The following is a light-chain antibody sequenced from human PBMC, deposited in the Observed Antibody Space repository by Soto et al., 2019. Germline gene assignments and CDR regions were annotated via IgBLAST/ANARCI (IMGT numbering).Light chain of an antibody. J-gene: IGLJ2*01. CDR3: TSYTTSSTLV. V-gene: IGLV2-14*01. Sequence: QSALTQPASVSGSPGQSITISCTGTSSDIGGYNFVSWYRQHPGKAPKLLIYAVTNRPSGVPDRFSGSKSGNTASLTISGLQAEDEAVYYCTSYTTSSTLVFGEGTKLTVL. CDR1: SSDIGGYNF. CDR2: AVT.